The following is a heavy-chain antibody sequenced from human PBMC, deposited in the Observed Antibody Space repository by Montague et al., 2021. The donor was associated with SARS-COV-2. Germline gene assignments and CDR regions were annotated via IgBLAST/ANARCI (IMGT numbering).Heavy chain of an antibody. CDR2: IYYSGTT. J-gene: IGHJ4*02. V-gene: IGHV4-39*02. Sequence: SETLSLTCTVSGGSISSSNYYWGWIRQPPGKGLEWIGSIYYSGTTYYNPSLQSRVTISVDTSKNQFSLKLSSVTAADTAVYYCAREKYYNGGRYLFDYWGQGTLVTVSS. D-gene: IGHD3-10*01. CDR3: AREKYYNGGRYLFDY. CDR1: GGSISSSNYY.